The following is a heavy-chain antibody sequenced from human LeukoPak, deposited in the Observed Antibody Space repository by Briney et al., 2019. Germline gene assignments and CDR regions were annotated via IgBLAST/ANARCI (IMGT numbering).Heavy chain of an antibody. J-gene: IGHJ4*02. CDR3: ARVSVDPKQYSYGYMVFDY. CDR1: GGSISSSSYY. D-gene: IGHD5-18*01. CDR2: IYYSGST. Sequence: SETLSLTCTVSGGSISSSSYYWGWIRQPPWKGLEWIGSIYYSGSTYYNPSLKSRVTISVDTSKNQFSLKLSSVTAADTAVYYCARVSVDPKQYSYGYMVFDYWGQGTLVTVSS. V-gene: IGHV4-39*07.